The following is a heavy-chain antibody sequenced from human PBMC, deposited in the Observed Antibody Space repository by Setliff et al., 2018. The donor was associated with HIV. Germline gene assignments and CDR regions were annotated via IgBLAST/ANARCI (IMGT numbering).Heavy chain of an antibody. D-gene: IGHD3-22*01. Sequence: GGSLRLSCAASGFTFSSYGMHWVRQAPGKGLEWVAIISYDGSNKYYADSVKGRFTISRDNSKNTLYLQMNSLRAEDTAVYYCAKAARPEVMIVEVIDWGRGTLVTVSS. CDR3: AKAARPEVMIVEVID. J-gene: IGHJ4*02. CDR1: GFTFSSYG. CDR2: ISYDGSNK. V-gene: IGHV3-30*18.